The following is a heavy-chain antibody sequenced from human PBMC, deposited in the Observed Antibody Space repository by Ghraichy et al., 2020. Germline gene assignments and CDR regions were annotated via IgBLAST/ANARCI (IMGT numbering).Heavy chain of an antibody. Sequence: LSLTCAASGFTFSSYGMHWVRQAPGKGLEWVAFIRYDGSNKYYADSVKGRFTISRDNSKNTLYLQMNSLRAEDTAVYYCAKGPRIAAAGPQERPQYYYGMDVWGQGTTVTVSS. J-gene: IGHJ6*02. CDR1: GFTFSSYG. CDR2: IRYDGSNK. CDR3: AKGPRIAAAGPQERPQYYYGMDV. D-gene: IGHD6-13*01. V-gene: IGHV3-30*02.